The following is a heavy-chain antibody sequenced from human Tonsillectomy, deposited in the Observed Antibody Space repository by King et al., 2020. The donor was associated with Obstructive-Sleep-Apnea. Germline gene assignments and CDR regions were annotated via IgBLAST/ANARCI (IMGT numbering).Heavy chain of an antibody. V-gene: IGHV4-39*07. CDR2: IYYSGST. J-gene: IGHJ4*02. Sequence: LQLQESGPGLVKPSETLSLTCTVSGGSISSSSYYWGWIRQPPGKGLEWIGSIYYSGSTYYNPSLKSRVTISVDTSKNQFSLKLSSVTAADTAVYYCARSPETVTVFDYWGQGTLVTVSS. D-gene: IGHD4-11*01. CDR3: ARSPETVTVFDY. CDR1: GGSISSSSYY.